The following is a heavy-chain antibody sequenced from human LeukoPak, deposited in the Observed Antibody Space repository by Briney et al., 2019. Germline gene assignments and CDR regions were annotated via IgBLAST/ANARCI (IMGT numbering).Heavy chain of an antibody. CDR2: ISGRGGST. Sequence: GGSLTLSCAASGFTFNTYAMSWVRQAPGEGLEGVSAISGRGGSTYYADSVKGRFTLSRDNSKNTLYLQMHSLRAEDTAVYYCAKGKGSSSSSIDWWGQGTLVTVSS. D-gene: IGHD2-15*01. J-gene: IGHJ4*02. CDR1: GFTFNTYA. CDR3: AKGKGSSSSSIDW. V-gene: IGHV3-23*01.